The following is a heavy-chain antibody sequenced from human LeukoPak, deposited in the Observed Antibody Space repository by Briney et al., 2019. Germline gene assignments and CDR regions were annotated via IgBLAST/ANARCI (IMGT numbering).Heavy chain of an antibody. J-gene: IGHJ4*02. D-gene: IGHD3-22*01. CDR3: ARGIVVDSFDY. CDR1: GASISSGSYY. V-gene: IGHV4-61*02. Sequence: SQTLSLTCTVSGASISSGSYYWSWIRQPAGKGLEWIGRIYTSGSTNYNPSLMSRVTISVDTSKNQFSLKLSSVTAADTAVCYCARGIVVDSFDYWGQGTLVTVSS. CDR2: IYTSGST.